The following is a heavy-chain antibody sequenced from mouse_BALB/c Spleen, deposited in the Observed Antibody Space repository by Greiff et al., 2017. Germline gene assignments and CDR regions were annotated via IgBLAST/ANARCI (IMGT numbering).Heavy chain of an antibody. CDR3: ARSGYREAWFAY. Sequence: VQLQQSGAELVRPGVSVKISCKGSGYTFTDYAMHWVKQSHAKSLEWIGVISTYYGDASYNQKFKGKATMTVDKSSSTAYMELARLTSEDSAIYYCARSGYREAWFAYWGQGTLVTGSA. D-gene: IGHD2-14*01. J-gene: IGHJ3*01. CDR2: ISTYYGDA. V-gene: IGHV1S137*01. CDR1: GYTFTDYA.